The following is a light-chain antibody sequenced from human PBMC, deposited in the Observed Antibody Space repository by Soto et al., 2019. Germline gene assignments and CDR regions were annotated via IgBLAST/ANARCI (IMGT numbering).Light chain of an antibody. V-gene: IGKV1-39*01. CDR2: AAS. CDR3: QQSYSTPPT. Sequence: DIQMTQSPSSLSASVGDRFTITCRASQSISSYLNLYQQKPGKAPKLLIYAASSLQSGVPSRFSGSGSGTDFTLTISSLQPEDFATYYCQQSYSTPPTFGQGTKVDIK. CDR1: QSISSY. J-gene: IGKJ1*01.